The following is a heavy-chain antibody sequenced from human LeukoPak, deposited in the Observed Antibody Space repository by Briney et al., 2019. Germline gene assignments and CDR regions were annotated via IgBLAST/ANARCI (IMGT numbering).Heavy chain of an antibody. CDR1: GFTFSSYA. D-gene: IGHD6-19*01. J-gene: IGHJ6*03. Sequence: GGSLRLSCAASGFTFSSYAMSWVRQAPGKGLEWVSAISGSGGSTFYADSVKGRFTISRDNSKDTLYLQMNSLRAEDTAVYYCAKCSGWFVRGKDYYYYYMDVWGKGTTVTVSS. V-gene: IGHV3-23*01. CDR3: AKCSGWFVRGKDYYYYYMDV. CDR2: ISGSGGST.